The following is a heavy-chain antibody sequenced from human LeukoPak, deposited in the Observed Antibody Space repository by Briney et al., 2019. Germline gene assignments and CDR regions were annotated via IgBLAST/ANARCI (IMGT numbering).Heavy chain of an antibody. V-gene: IGHV4-39*07. J-gene: IGHJ3*02. Sequence: SETLSLTCTVSGGSISSSSYYWGWIRQPPGKGLEWIGSIYYSGSTYYNPSLKSRVTISVDTSKNQFSLKLSSVTAADTAVYYCARDEGCSSTSCSSAFDIWGQGTMVTVSS. CDR2: IYYSGST. CDR3: ARDEGCSSTSCSSAFDI. CDR1: GGSISSSSYY. D-gene: IGHD2-2*01.